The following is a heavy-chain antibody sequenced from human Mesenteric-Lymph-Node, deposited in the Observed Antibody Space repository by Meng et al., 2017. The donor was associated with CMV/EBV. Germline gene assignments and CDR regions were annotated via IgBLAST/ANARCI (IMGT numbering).Heavy chain of an antibody. CDR2: ISSSSSYI. CDR1: GFTFSSYS. J-gene: IGHJ6*02. V-gene: IGHV3-21*01. CDR3: ARDGLVVPAATYYDFWSGAFDYYYYGMDV. Sequence: GGSLRLSCAASGFTFSSYSMNWVRQAPGKGLEWVSSISSSSSYICYADSVKGRFTISRDNAKNSLYLQMNSLRAEDTAVYYCARDGLVVPAATYYDFWSGAFDYYYYGMDVWGQGTTVTVSS. D-gene: IGHD3-3*01.